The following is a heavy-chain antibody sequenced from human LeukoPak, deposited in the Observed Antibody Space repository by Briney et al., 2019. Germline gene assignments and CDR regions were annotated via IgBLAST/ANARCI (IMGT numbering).Heavy chain of an antibody. V-gene: IGHV3-7*01. Sequence: GGSLRLSCAASGFTFSAYWMSRVRQAPGKGLEWVANIRQDGSETYYADSAKGRFTISRDNAKNSLYMQLNGLTAEDTAVYYCARVAVIYQYYMNVWGRGTTVTVSS. D-gene: IGHD2-2*01. CDR3: ARVAVIYQYYMNV. J-gene: IGHJ6*03. CDR1: GFTFSAYW. CDR2: IRQDGSET.